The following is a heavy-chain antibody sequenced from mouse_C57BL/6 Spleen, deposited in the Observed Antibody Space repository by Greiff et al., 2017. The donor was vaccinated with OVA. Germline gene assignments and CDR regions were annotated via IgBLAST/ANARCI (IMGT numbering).Heavy chain of an antibody. J-gene: IGHJ4*01. CDR2: INPSSGYT. CDR1: GYTFTSYW. Sequence: LQESGAELAKPGASVKLSCKASGYTFTSYWMHWVKQRPGQGLEWIGYINPSSGYTKYNQKFKDKATLTADQSSSTAYMQLSSLTYEDSAVYYCARRRSNEGMDYWGQGTSVTVSS. V-gene: IGHV1-7*01. CDR3: ARRRSNEGMDY.